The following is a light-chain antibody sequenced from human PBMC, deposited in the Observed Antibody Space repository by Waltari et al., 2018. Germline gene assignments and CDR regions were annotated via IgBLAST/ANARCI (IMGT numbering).Light chain of an antibody. CDR2: DVT. Sequence: QSALTQPASVSGSPGQSITISCTGTSSDIGGYNYVSWYQHHPGKAPKLMIFDVTKRPSGFSVRFSGAKSGNTSSLTISGLHTDDESDYYCSSYTSTNTVIFGGGTKVTVL. V-gene: IGLV2-14*03. CDR3: SSYTSTNTVI. J-gene: IGLJ2*01. CDR1: SSDIGGYNY.